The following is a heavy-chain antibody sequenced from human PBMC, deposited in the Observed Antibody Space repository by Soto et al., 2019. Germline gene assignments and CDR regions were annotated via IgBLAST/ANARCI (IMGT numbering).Heavy chain of an antibody. V-gene: IGHV4-4*07. D-gene: IGHD2-2*01. J-gene: IGHJ6*02. CDR2: IYSDGTT. CDR1: GGSISGYY. Sequence: SETLSLTCTVSGGSISGYYWSWVRQPAGKGLEWVGRIYSDGTTNYSPSLKSRVTMSLDTSKDQFSLHLNPVTAADTAVYYCSRVGCSNSKCYTRGMDVWGQGTTVTVSS. CDR3: SRVGCSNSKCYTRGMDV.